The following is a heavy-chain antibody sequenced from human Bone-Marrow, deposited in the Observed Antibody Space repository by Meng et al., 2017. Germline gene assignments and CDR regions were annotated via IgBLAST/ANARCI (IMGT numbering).Heavy chain of an antibody. D-gene: IGHD6-19*01. CDR2: IWYDGSNK. V-gene: IGHV3-33*01. J-gene: IGHJ5*02. Sequence: GESLKISCAASGFTFSSYGMHWVRQALGKGLEWVAVIWYDGSNKYYADSVKGRFTISRDNSKNTLYLQMNSLRAEDTAVYYCARTGGIAVAGTPWWFDPWGQGTLVTVSS. CDR3: ARTGGIAVAGTPWWFDP. CDR1: GFTFSSYG.